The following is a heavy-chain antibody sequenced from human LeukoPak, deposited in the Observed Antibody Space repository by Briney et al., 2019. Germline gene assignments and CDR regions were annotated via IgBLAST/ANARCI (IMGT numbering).Heavy chain of an antibody. V-gene: IGHV4-38-2*01. J-gene: IGHJ4*02. CDR2: IYHTGST. CDR1: GYSISSGYY. CDR3: ARYTSGWIFDY. D-gene: IGHD6-19*01. Sequence: SETLSLTCAVSGYSISSGYYWGWIRQPPGKGLEWIGNIYHTGSTYYNPSLKSRATISVDTSKNEFSLKLSSVTAADTAMYYCARYTSGWIFDYWGQGTLVTVSS.